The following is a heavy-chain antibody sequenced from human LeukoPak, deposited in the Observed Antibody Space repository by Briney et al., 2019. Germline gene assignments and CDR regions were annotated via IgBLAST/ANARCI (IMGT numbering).Heavy chain of an antibody. CDR3: ARVSNKGGFDY. D-gene: IGHD1/OR15-1a*01. CDR1: GFSFSSYS. V-gene: IGHV3-48*04. CDR2: ISSSSSTI. Sequence: PGGSLRLSCAASGFSFSSYSMNWVRQAPGKGLEWVSYISSSSSTIYYADSVKGRFTISRDNAKNSLYLQMNSLRAEDTAVYYCARVSNKGGFDYWGQGTLVTVSS. J-gene: IGHJ4*02.